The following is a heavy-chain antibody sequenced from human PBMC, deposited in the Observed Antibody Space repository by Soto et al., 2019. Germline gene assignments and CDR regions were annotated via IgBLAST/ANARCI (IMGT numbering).Heavy chain of an antibody. D-gene: IGHD3-10*01. CDR2: ISAGSSYI. CDR3: VRETVRDIRNVDY. Sequence: EVQLVESGGGLVKPGGSLRLSCAASGFPFSSYAMYWVRQTPGKGLEWVSSISAGSSYIDYADSVQGRFTISRDNTRNSLYLQMNSLRAEDTALYYGVRETVRDIRNVDYWGRGTLVTVSS. J-gene: IGHJ4*02. V-gene: IGHV3-21*02. CDR1: GFPFSSYA.